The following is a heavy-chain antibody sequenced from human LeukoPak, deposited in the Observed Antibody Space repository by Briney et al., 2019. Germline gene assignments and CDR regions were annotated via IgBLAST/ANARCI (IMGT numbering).Heavy chain of an antibody. CDR1: GGSFSGYY. J-gene: IGHJ6*02. CDR2: INHSGST. CDR3: ARGLPNIVVVPAAIRGYGMDV. D-gene: IGHD2-2*02. V-gene: IGHV4-34*01. Sequence: SETLSLTCAVYGGSFSGYYWSWIRQPPGKGLEWIGEINHSGSTNYNPSLKSRVTISVDTSKNQFSLKLSSVTAADTAVYYCARGLPNIVVVPAAIRGYGMDVWGQGTTVTVSS.